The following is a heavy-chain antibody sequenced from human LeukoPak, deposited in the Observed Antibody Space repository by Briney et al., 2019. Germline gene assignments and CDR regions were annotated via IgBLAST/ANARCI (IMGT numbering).Heavy chain of an antibody. CDR2: ISSSGVST. Sequence: GGSLRLSCAASGFTFSTYAMSWVRQAPGKGLEWVSAISSSGVSTYYADSVKGRFTISRDNSKNTLYLQMNSLRAEDTAVYYCAKPVGYSLATYFDYWGQGTLVTVSS. J-gene: IGHJ4*02. CDR1: GFTFSTYA. CDR3: AKPVGYSLATYFDY. V-gene: IGHV3-23*01. D-gene: IGHD2-15*01.